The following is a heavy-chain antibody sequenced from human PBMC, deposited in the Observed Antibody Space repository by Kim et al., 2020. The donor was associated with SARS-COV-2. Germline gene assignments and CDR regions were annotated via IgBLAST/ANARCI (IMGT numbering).Heavy chain of an antibody. V-gene: IGHV4-30-4*01. D-gene: IGHD6-13*01. CDR1: GGSISSGDYY. CDR2: IYYSGST. Sequence: SETLSLTCTVSGGSISSGDYYWSWIRQPPGKGLEWIGYIYYSGSTYYNPSLKSRVTISVDTSKNQFSLKLSSVTAADTAVYYCARGDAAAGTVFDYWGQGTLVTVSS. J-gene: IGHJ4*02. CDR3: ARGDAAAGTVFDY.